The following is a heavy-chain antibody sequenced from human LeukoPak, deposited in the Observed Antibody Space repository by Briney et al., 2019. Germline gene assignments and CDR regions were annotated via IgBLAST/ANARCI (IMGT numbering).Heavy chain of an antibody. CDR3: ARTLGLNYYYYMDV. CDR2: IDWDDDK. D-gene: IGHD3-3*02. J-gene: IGHJ6*03. CDR1: GFSLTTSAMC. Sequence: SGPALVKPTQTLTLTCSFSGFSLTTSAMCVSWIRHPPGKALEWLARIDWDDDKYYSTSLETRLTISKATTKNQVVLTMTNMDPVETATYYCARTLGLNYYYYMDVSGKGTTVTVSS. V-gene: IGHV2-70*11.